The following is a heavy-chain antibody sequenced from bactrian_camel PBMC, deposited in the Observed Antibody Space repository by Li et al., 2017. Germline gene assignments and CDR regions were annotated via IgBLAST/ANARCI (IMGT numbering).Heavy chain of an antibody. CDR1: YFPYDTNNR. Sequence: VQLVESGGGSVQAGGSLRLSCLALYFPYDTNNRMGWFRQVPGKEREGVAVSDTVTTTYAESARGRFVISKDNAGNTLYLQMNNLLPEDTAMYYCAARPLNGRECVARGRYEFGYWGQGTQVTVS. D-gene: IGHD1*01. CDR2: SDTVTT. V-gene: IGHV3S55*01. J-gene: IGHJ6*01. CDR3: AARPLNGRECVARGRYEFGY.